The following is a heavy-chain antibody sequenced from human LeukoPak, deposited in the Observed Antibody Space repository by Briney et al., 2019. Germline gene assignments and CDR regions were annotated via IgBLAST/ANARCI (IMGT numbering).Heavy chain of an antibody. D-gene: IGHD6-6*01. CDR2: ISAYNGNT. J-gene: IGHJ4*02. CDR3: ARDTPFYSSSSDRGLVAFDY. V-gene: IGHV1-18*01. Sequence: GASVNVSCKASGYTFTSYGISWVRQAPGQGLEWMGWISAYNGNTNYAQKLQGRVTMTTDTSTSTAYMELRSLRSDDTAVYYCARDTPFYSSSSDRGLVAFDYWGQGTLVTVSS. CDR1: GYTFTSYG.